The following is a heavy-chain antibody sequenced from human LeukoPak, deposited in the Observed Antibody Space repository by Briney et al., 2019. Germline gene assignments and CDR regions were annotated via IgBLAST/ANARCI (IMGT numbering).Heavy chain of an antibody. J-gene: IGHJ4*02. CDR3: TRFVAARRIVDY. V-gene: IGHV4-39*01. CDR1: GGSITSSSYY. CDR2: VYYSGST. D-gene: IGHD6-6*01. Sequence: SETLSLTCTVSGGSITSSSYYWGWIRQPPGKGLEWIGSVYYSGSTYYNPSLKSRVTISVDTSNNQFSLKLSSVTAPDTALYYCTRFVAARRIVDYRGQGTLVTVSS.